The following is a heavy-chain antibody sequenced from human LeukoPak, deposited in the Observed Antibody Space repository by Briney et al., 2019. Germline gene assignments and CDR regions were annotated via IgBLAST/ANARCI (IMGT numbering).Heavy chain of an antibody. CDR1: GGSISSSSYY. Sequence: SETLSLTCTVSGGSISSSSYYWGWIRQPPGKGLEWIGSIYYSGSTNYNPSLKSRVTISVDTSKNQFSLKLSSVTAADTAVYYCARGASRGWFGELKWRPLGYWGQGTLVTVSS. V-gene: IGHV4-39*07. D-gene: IGHD3-10*01. CDR3: ARGASRGWFGELKWRPLGY. CDR2: IYYSGST. J-gene: IGHJ4*02.